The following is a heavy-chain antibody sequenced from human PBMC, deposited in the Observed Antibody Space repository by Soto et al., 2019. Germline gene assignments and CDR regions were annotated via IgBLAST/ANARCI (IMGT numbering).Heavy chain of an antibody. CDR2: IYYSGNT. V-gene: IGHV4-31*03. Sequence: SETLSLTCTVSGGSISSFGYYWSWIRQHPGKGLEWIGYIYYSGNTHYNPSLKSRVTISVDTSKNQFSLKLSSVTAADTAVYYCARAWQHRFDFWGQGTLVTVSS. J-gene: IGHJ4*02. CDR3: ARAWQHRFDF. CDR1: GGSISSFGYY. D-gene: IGHD6-13*01.